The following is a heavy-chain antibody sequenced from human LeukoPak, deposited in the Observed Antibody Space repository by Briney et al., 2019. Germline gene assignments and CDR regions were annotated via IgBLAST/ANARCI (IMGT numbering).Heavy chain of an antibody. CDR2: IYHNGST. D-gene: IGHD3-22*01. CDR3: ARTAYYYDSSGRDYFDY. Sequence: SETLSLTCTVSGYSISSGYYWGWIRPPPGKGLEWIGSIYHNGSTYNNPSVEGRVTILVDTSKNQLSLKLTSVTAADTAMYYCARTAYYYDSSGRDYFDYWGQGTLVTVSS. V-gene: IGHV4-38-2*02. CDR1: GYSISSGYY. J-gene: IGHJ4*02.